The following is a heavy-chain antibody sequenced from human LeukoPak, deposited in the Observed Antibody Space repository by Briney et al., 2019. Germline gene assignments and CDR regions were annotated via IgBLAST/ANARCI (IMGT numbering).Heavy chain of an antibody. D-gene: IGHD3-3*01. CDR1: GGSISSYY. Sequence: SETLSLTCTVSGGSISSYYWSWIRQPPGKGLEWIGYIYYSGSTNYNPSLKSRVTISVDTSKNQFSLKLSSVTAADTAVYYCARMDYDFWSGYYRARNWFDPWGQGTLVTVSS. CDR3: ARMDYDFWSGYYRARNWFDP. V-gene: IGHV4-59*01. J-gene: IGHJ5*02. CDR2: IYYSGST.